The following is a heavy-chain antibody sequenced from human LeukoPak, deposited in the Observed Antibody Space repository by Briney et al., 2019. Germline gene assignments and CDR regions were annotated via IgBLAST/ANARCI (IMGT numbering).Heavy chain of an antibody. J-gene: IGHJ4*02. CDR1: GFTFAACA. Sequence: QPGGSLRLSCEASGFTFAACAMNWVRHVPGKGLDWVSTISGSGSHTYYADSVKGRFTISRDNSKNTLYLQMNSLRAEDTAVYYCATTVTTGNFDYWGQGTLVTVSS. V-gene: IGHV3-23*01. CDR2: ISGSGSHT. D-gene: IGHD4-17*01. CDR3: ATTVTTGNFDY.